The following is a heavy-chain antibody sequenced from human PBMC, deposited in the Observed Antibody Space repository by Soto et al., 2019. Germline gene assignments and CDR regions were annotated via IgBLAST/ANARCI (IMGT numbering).Heavy chain of an antibody. V-gene: IGHV1-18*01. J-gene: IGHJ3*02. CDR2: ISAYNGNT. CDR3: ARDVQLWVGELFLDAFDI. D-gene: IGHD3-10*01. Sequence: ASVKVSCKASGYTFTSYGISWVRQAPGQGLEWMGWISAYNGNTNYAQKLQGRVTMTTDTSTSTAYMELRSLRSDDTAVYYCARDVQLWVGELFLDAFDIWGQGTMVTVSS. CDR1: GYTFTSYG.